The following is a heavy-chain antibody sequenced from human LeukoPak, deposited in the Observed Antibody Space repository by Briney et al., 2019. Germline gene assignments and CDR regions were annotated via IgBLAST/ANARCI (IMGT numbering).Heavy chain of an antibody. CDR3: AKGHYDSSGYLFDY. Sequence: GGSLRLSCAASVFIFSNYGMHWVRQAPGKGLEWVAVISYDGSNKYYADSVKGRFTISRDNSKNTLYLQMNSLRAEDTAVYYCAKGHYDSSGYLFDYWGQGTLVTVSS. D-gene: IGHD3-22*01. V-gene: IGHV3-30*18. CDR1: VFIFSNYG. J-gene: IGHJ4*02. CDR2: ISYDGSNK.